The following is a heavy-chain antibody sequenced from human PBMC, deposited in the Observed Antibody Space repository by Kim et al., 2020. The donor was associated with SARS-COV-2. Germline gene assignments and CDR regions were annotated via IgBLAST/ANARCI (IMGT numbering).Heavy chain of an antibody. V-gene: IGHV4-59*13. CDR2: IYYSGST. CDR1: GVSISSYY. CDR3: ARGGYYGSGSYYGDAFDI. Sequence: SETLSLTCTVSGVSISSYYWSWIRQPPGKGLEWIGYIYYSGSTNYNPSLKSRVTISVDTSKNQFSLKLSSVTAADTAVYYCARGGYYGSGSYYGDAFDIWGQGTMVTVSS. D-gene: IGHD3-10*01. J-gene: IGHJ3*02.